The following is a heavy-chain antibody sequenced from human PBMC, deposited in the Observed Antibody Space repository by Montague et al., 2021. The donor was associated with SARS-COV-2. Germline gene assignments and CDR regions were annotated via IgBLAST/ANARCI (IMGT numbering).Heavy chain of an antibody. Sequence: ETLSLTCAVSGGSISSGTWWTWVRQPPGKGLEWIGEISHSGGTNYNPSLKSRVTISVDKSKNQFSLNLNSVTAADTAVYCCARLSSDIGGYFWFDPWGQRTLVSVSS. CDR3: ARLSSDIGGYFWFDP. D-gene: IGHD2-15*01. J-gene: IGHJ5*02. CDR2: ISHSGGT. V-gene: IGHV4-4*01. CDR1: GGSISSGTW.